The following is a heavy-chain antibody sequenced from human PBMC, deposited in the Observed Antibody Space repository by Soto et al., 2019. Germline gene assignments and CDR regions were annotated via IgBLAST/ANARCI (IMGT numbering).Heavy chain of an antibody. CDR2: ISYDGSNK. D-gene: IGHD2-21*02. V-gene: IGHV3-30*03. J-gene: IGHJ2*01. Sequence: KGLEWVAVISYDGSNKYYADSEKGRFTIPRDNSKNTLYLQMSSLRAEDTAVYFFFFKEEDGIRGVRSVSALLLNRSSDL. CDR3: FFKEEDGIRGVRSVSALLLNRSSDL.